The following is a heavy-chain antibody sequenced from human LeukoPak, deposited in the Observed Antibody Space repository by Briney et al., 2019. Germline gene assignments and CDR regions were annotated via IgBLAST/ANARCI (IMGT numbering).Heavy chain of an antibody. D-gene: IGHD3-10*01. V-gene: IGHV1-2*02. CDR1: GYTFTGYY. CDR3: AREAYYGSGSYYNAQDY. Sequence: RASVKVSCKASGYTFTGYYLHWVRQAPGQGLEWMGWINPNSGDTSYAQKFQGRVTMTRDTSISTAYMELSRLRSDDTAVYYCAREAYYGSGSYYNAQDYWGQGTLVTVSS. CDR2: INPNSGDT. J-gene: IGHJ4*02.